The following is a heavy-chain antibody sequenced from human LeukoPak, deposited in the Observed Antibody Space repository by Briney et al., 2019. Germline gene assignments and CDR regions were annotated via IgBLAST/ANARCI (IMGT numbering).Heavy chain of an antibody. CDR2: ISAGNANT. J-gene: IGHJ4*02. V-gene: IGHV1-3*01. D-gene: IGHD1-26*01. CDR3: ARDSGSGNNDY. Sequence: MGWISAGNANTKYSQNFQGRVTFISNTSATTAFMELSSLRSEDAAVYYCARDSGSGNNDYWGQGTLVTVSS.